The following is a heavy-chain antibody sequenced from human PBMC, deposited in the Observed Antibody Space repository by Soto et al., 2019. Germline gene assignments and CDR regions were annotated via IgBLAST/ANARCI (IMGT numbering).Heavy chain of an antibody. D-gene: IGHD1-1*01. J-gene: IGHJ2*01. CDR1: GYTFTSYA. CDR2: INAGNGNT. Sequence: QVQLVQSGAEVKKPGASVKVSCKASGYTFTSYAMHWVRQAPGQRLEWMGWINAGNGNTKYSQKFQGRVTITRDAAASTAYMELSRLRSEDTAVYYWARGGGRRVQWYTGYFDLWGRGTLVTVSS. CDR3: ARGGGRRVQWYTGYFDL. V-gene: IGHV1-3*01.